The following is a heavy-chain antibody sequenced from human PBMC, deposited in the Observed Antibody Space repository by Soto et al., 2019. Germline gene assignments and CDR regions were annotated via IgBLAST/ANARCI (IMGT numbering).Heavy chain of an antibody. V-gene: IGHV3-21*01. CDR2: ISSSSSYI. CDR3: ARALCSGGSCYSGIWFDP. CDR1: GFTFSSYS. Sequence: EVQLVESGGGLVKPGGSLRLSCAASGFTFSSYSMNWVRQAPGKGLEWVSSISSSSSYIYYADSVKGRFTISRDNAKNSLSLQMNSLRAEDTAVYYCARALCSGGSCYSGIWFDPWGQGTLVTVSS. D-gene: IGHD2-15*01. J-gene: IGHJ5*02.